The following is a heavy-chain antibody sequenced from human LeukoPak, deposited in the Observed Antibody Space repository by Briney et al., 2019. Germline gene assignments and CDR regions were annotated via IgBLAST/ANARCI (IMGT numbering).Heavy chain of an antibody. CDR3: ARDGGGITMIVVVTPVPTYFDY. V-gene: IGHV3-48*03. Sequence: PGGSLRLSCAASGFTLSSYEMNWVRQAPGKGLEWVSYISSSGGTIYYADSVKGRFTISRDNAKNSLYLQMNSLRAEDTAVYYCARDGGGITMIVVVTPVPTYFDYWGQGTLVTVSS. CDR1: GFTLSSYE. CDR2: ISSSGGTI. D-gene: IGHD3-22*01. J-gene: IGHJ4*02.